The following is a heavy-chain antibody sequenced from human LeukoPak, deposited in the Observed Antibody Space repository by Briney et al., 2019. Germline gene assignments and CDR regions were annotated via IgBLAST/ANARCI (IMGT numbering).Heavy chain of an antibody. CDR1: GFTFSGSA. D-gene: IGHD6-19*01. Sequence: GGSLKLSCAASGFTFSGSAMHWVRQASGKGLEWVGRIRSKANSYATAYAASVKGRFTISRDDSKNTAYLQMNSLKTEDTAVYYCAKVFTVAGFDYWGQGTLVTVSS. CDR3: AKVFTVAGFDY. J-gene: IGHJ4*02. CDR2: IRSKANSYAT. V-gene: IGHV3-73*01.